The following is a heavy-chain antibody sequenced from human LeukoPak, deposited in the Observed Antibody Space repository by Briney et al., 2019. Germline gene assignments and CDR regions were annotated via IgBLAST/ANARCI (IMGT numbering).Heavy chain of an antibody. D-gene: IGHD3-9*01. V-gene: IGHV1-18*01. J-gene: IGHJ6*02. Sequence: ASVKVSCKASGYTFTSYGISWVRQGPGQGLEWMGWISAYNGNTNYAQKLQGRVTMTTDTSTSTAYMELRSLRSDDTAVYYCAATYYDILTGYFNYYYGMDVWGQGTTVTVSS. CDR3: AATYYDILTGYFNYYYGMDV. CDR1: GYTFTSYG. CDR2: ISAYNGNT.